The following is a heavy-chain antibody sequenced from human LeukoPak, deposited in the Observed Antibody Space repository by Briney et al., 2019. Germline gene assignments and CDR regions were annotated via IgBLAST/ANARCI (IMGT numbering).Heavy chain of an antibody. J-gene: IGHJ6*03. CDR3: ATASPYSGYYYYYMDV. V-gene: IGHV4-34*01. CDR1: GGSFSGYY. D-gene: IGHD1-26*01. CDR2: INHSGST. Sequence: SETLSLTCAVYGGSFSGYYWSWIRQPPGKGLEWIGEINHSGSTNYNPSLKSRVTISVDTSKNQFSLKLSSVTAADTAVYYCATASPYSGYYYYYMDVWGKGTTVTVSS.